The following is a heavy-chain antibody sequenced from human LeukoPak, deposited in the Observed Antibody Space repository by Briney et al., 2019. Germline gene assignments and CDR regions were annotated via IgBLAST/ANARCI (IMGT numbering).Heavy chain of an antibody. Sequence: ASETLSLTCAVYGGSFSGYYWSWIRQPPGKGLEWIGYIYYSGSTNYNPSLKSRVTISVDTSKNQFSLKLSSVTAADTAVYYCAREAYGIIDYWGQGTLVTVSS. CDR2: IYYSGST. V-gene: IGHV4-59*01. CDR1: GGSFSGYY. CDR3: AREAYGIIDY. D-gene: IGHD3-16*01. J-gene: IGHJ4*02.